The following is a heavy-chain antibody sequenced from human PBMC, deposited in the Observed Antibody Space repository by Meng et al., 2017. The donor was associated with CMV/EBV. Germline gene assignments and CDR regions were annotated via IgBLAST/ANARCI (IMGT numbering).Heavy chain of an antibody. D-gene: IGHD2-15*01. CDR3: ARGRSGYCSGGSCYSDY. CDR1: GGSFRGYY. CDR2: INHSGST. J-gene: IGHJ4*02. V-gene: IGHV4-34*01. Sequence: GSLRLSCAVYGGSFRGYYWSWIRQPPGKGLEWIGEINHSGSTNYNPSLKGRVTISVDTSKNQFSLKLSSVTAADTAVYYCARGRSGYCSGGSCYSDYWGQGTLVTVSS.